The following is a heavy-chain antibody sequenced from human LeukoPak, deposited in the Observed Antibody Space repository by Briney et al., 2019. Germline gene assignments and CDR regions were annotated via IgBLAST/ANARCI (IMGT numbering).Heavy chain of an antibody. CDR3: AKDGRYYGSGTIDY. CDR1: GFPFSSHW. J-gene: IGHJ4*02. V-gene: IGHV3-7*01. D-gene: IGHD3-10*01. CDR2: INSDGSEK. Sequence: GGSLRLSCAASGFPFSSHWLSWFRQSPGRGLEWVAHINSDGSEKNYVDSVKGRFTISRDNSKDTLYLQMNSLRAEDTAVYYCAKDGRYYGSGTIDYWGQGTLVTVSS.